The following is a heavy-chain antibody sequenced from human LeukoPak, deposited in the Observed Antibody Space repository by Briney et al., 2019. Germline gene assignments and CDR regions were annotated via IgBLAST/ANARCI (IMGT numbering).Heavy chain of an antibody. Sequence: PGGSLRLSCAASGFTFSSYGMHWVRQAPGKGLEWVSSISSSSSYIYYADSVKGRFTISRDNAKNSLYLQMNSLRAEDTAVYYCARERNSGFTSYYDSSGLFDYWGQGTLVTVSS. CDR2: ISSSSSYI. CDR3: ARERNSGFTSYYDSSGLFDY. D-gene: IGHD3-22*01. V-gene: IGHV3-21*01. CDR1: GFTFSSYG. J-gene: IGHJ4*02.